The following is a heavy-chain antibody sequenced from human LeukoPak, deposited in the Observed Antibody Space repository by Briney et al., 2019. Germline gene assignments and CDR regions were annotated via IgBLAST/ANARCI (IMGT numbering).Heavy chain of an antibody. CDR2: INPNSGGT. Sequence: GASVKVSCKASGYTFTGYYMHWVRQAPGQGLEWMGWINPNSGGTNYAQKFQGRVTMTRDTSISTAYMELSRLRSDDTAVYYCARQVIVVVPAAIRGYYYYYMDVWGKGTTVTVSS. V-gene: IGHV1-2*02. J-gene: IGHJ6*03. CDR1: GYTFTGYY. CDR3: ARQVIVVVPAAIRGYYYYYMDV. D-gene: IGHD2-2*02.